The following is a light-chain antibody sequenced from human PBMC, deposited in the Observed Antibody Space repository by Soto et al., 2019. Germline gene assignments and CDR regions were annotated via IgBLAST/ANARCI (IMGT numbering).Light chain of an antibody. Sequence: VMTQSPDSLAVSLGERAAINCKSSQTVLYSSNNKNYLNWFQQRPGQSPRRLIYKVSNRGSGVPDRFSGSGSGTDFTLKISRVEAEDVGVYYCMQGTHWPITFGQGTRLEIK. J-gene: IGKJ5*01. V-gene: IGKV2-30*01. CDR1: QTVLYSSNNKNY. CDR2: KVS. CDR3: MQGTHWPIT.